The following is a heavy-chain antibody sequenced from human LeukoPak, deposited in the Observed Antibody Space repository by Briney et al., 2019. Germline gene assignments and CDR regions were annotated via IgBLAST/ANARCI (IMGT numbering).Heavy chain of an antibody. Sequence: QPGGSLRLSCAASGFTFSSYAISCVREARGKGGECGSFISDSGGRTSYADAVKGRFTISRDNSKNTLYLQMNSLRAEETAVYYGAKRTLGPSYYVDYWGQGTLLTVSS. J-gene: IGHJ4*02. CDR2: ISDSGGRT. V-gene: IGHV3-23*01. D-gene: IGHD7-27*01. CDR1: GFTFSSYA. CDR3: AKRTLGPSYYVDY.